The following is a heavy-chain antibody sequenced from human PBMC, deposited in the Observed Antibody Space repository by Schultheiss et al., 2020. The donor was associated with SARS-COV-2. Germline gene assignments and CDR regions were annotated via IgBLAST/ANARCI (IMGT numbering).Heavy chain of an antibody. CDR1: GFSLSTSGMR. CDR3: ARISKIDYYYYLDV. V-gene: IGHV2-5*08. J-gene: IGHJ6*03. Sequence: SGPTLVKPTQTLTLTCTFSGFSLSTSGMRVSWIRQPPGKALEWLALIDWDDDERYTPSLKSRLTITKDTSKNQVVLTMTNMDPVDTATYYCARISKIDYYYYLDVWGKGTTVTVSS. D-gene: IGHD4-11*01. CDR2: IDWDDDE.